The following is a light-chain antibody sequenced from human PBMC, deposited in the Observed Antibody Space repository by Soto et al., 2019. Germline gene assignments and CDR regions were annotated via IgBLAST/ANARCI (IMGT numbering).Light chain of an antibody. CDR3: YSTDSSGNHRV. V-gene: IGLV3-10*01. CDR2: DDN. J-gene: IGLJ3*02. CDR1: TLPRKY. Sequence: SCELTQPPSESVSPGQTARITCSGDTLPRKYAYWYQKKSGQAPVLVIYDDNKRPSGIPERFSGASSGTMATLTISGAQVEDEADYSCYSTDSSGNHRVFGGGTKLTVL.